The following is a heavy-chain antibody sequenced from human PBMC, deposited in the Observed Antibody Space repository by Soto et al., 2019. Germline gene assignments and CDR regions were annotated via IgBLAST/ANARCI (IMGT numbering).Heavy chain of an antibody. CDR1: GYTFTSYA. D-gene: IGHD3-22*01. CDR3: ARGSGYHYLDDY. V-gene: IGHV1-3*01. CDR2: INAGNGNT. Sequence: ASVKVSCKASGYTFTSYAMHWVRQAPGQRLEWMGWINAGNGNTKYSQKFQGRVTITRDTSASTAYMELSSLRSEDTAVYYCARGSGYHYLDDYWGQGTLVTVYS. J-gene: IGHJ4*02.